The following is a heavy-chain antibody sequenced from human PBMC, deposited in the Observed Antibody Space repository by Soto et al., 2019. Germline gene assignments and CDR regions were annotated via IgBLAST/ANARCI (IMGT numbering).Heavy chain of an antibody. CDR2: VNPILSTT. D-gene: IGHD3-10*01. V-gene: IGHV1-69*04. CDR1: GDTFRFYS. CDR3: ASSYGSGYRAFDY. J-gene: IGHJ4*01. Sequence: QVQLVQSGAEVKRPGSSVKVSCKASGDTFRFYSINWVRQAPGLGLEWMGRVNPILSTTNNAQRFQVRVTMTADKGTSTAYMELSGPRSEDTAMYYCASSYGSGYRAFDYWGQGALVTVSS.